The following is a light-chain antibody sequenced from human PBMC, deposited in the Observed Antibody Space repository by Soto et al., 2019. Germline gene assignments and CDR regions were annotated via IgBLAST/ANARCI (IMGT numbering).Light chain of an antibody. V-gene: IGKV3-20*01. CDR2: LAS. CDR3: QQYGSSPWT. CDR1: QTITNNY. Sequence: EIVLTQSPGTLSLSPGERATLSRRASQTITNNYLAWYQQKPGQAPRLLIYLASNRAAGIPDRFSGSGSGADFTLTINRLEPEDFAVYHCQQYGSSPWTFGQGTKVDIK. J-gene: IGKJ1*01.